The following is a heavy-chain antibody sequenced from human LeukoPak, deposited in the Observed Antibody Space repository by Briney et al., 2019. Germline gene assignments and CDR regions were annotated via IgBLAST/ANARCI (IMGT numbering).Heavy chain of an antibody. D-gene: IGHD2-15*01. V-gene: IGHV3-23*01. Sequence: PGGSLRLSCAASGFTFSRYAMSWVRQAPGKGLEWGSAVSGSGAGTYYADSVKDRFTISRDNSKNTLYLQMNSLRAEDTAVYYCAKDPGGYCSVARCSICFDPWGQGTLVTVSS. J-gene: IGHJ5*02. CDR2: VSGSGAGT. CDR1: GFTFSRYA. CDR3: AKDPGGYCSVARCSICFDP.